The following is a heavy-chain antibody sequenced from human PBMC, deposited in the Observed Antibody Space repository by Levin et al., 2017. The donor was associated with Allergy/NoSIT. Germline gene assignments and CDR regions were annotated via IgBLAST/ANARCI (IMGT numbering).Heavy chain of an antibody. V-gene: IGHV3-15*01. D-gene: IGHD4-17*01. CDR1: GFTFSNAW. CDR3: GADTTGPGH. Sequence: GGSLRLSCAASGFTFSNAWMSWVRQAPGKGLEWVGRIKTKTDGGTPDYAAPVKGRFTISRDDSKNTLYMQMNSLKTEDTAVYYCGADTTGPGHWGQGTLVTVSS. J-gene: IGHJ4*02. CDR2: IKTKTDGGTP.